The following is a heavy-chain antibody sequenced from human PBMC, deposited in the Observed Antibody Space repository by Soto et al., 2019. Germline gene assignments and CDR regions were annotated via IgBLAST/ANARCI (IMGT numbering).Heavy chain of an antibody. V-gene: IGHV1-8*01. J-gene: IGHJ4*02. Sequence: ASVKVSCKASGYTFTSYDINWVRQATGQGFEYLGWMNPNSGNTSYVKKFQERVTMTRDMSTSTAYMEVSSLRSEDTAVYYCAAGFYDSGGYSLDYWGQGTLVNVSS. CDR3: AAGFYDSGGYSLDY. D-gene: IGHD3-22*01. CDR1: GYTFTSYD. CDR2: MNPNSGNT.